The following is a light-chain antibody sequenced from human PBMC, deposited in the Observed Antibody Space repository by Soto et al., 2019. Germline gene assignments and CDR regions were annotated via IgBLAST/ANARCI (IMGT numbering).Light chain of an antibody. J-gene: IGKJ5*01. CDR1: QSVSSSY. V-gene: IGKV3-20*01. Sequence: EIVMTQSPVTLSVSPGERATLSCRASQSVSSSYLAWYQQKPGQAPRLLIYGASSRATGIPDRFSGSGSGTDFTLTISRLEPEDFAVYYCQQYGSSPGTFGQGTRLENK. CDR3: QQYGSSPGT. CDR2: GAS.